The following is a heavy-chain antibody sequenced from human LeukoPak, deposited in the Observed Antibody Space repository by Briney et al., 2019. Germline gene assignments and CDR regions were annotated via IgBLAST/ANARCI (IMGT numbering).Heavy chain of an antibody. V-gene: IGHV1-24*01. CDR2: SDPEDGET. Sequence: ASVKVSCKVSEYTLSAFSMHSLPQAPGKGLEWMGGSDPEDGETTYAQKFQGRVTMTEDTSTDTAYMELSSLRSEDTAVYCCATEDKARSDHWAQGTLVTVSS. CDR1: EYTLSAFS. CDR3: ATEDKARSDH. D-gene: IGHD5-18*01. J-gene: IGHJ4*02.